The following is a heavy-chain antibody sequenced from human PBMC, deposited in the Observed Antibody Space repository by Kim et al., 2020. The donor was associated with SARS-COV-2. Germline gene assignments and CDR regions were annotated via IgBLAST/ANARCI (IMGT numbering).Heavy chain of an antibody. V-gene: IGHV1-3*01. CDR1: GYTFTRYA. CDR3: ARVDRAMAALFDY. CDR2: INAGNGNT. J-gene: IGHJ4*02. D-gene: IGHD5-18*01. Sequence: ASVKVSCKASGYTFTRYAMHWVRQAPGQRLEWMGWINAGNGNTKYSQKLQGRVTITRETSATTAYMELSSLRSEDTAVYYCARVDRAMAALFDYWGQGTL.